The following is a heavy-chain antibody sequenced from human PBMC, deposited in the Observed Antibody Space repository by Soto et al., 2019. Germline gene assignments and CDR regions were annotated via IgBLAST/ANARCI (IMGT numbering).Heavy chain of an antibody. CDR3: ANRPLTAAGFDY. CDR1: GFTFSNYA. V-gene: IGHV3-23*01. D-gene: IGHD6-13*01. Sequence: EVQLLESGGGLVQPGGSLRLSCAASGFTFSNYAMTWVRQAPGKGLEWVSVITGSGGGTYFVDSVKGRFTISRDNSKNTVYLQMNSLRAEDTAVYYCANRPLTAAGFDYWGQGTRVTVSS. J-gene: IGHJ4*02. CDR2: ITGSGGGT.